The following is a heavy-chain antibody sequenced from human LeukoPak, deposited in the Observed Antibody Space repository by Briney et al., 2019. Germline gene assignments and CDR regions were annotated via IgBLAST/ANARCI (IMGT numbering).Heavy chain of an antibody. D-gene: IGHD1-26*01. Sequence: GGSLRLSCAASGFTFSTYNMNWVRQAPGKGLEWVSSISSSSNYIYYADSVKGRFTISRDNAKNSLYLQMNNLRAEDSDVYYCARDVGASALDAFDIWGQGTMVTVSS. J-gene: IGHJ3*02. CDR2: ISSSSNYI. V-gene: IGHV3-21*01. CDR3: ARDVGASALDAFDI. CDR1: GFTFSTYN.